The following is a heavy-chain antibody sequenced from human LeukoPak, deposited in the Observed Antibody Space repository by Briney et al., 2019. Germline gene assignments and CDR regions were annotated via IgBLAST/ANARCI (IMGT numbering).Heavy chain of an antibody. V-gene: IGHV3-21*01. D-gene: IGHD3-9*01. CDR3: ARGQSRYFDWYLGFFDY. CDR1: GFTFSSY. CDR2: ISSTSSYI. Sequence: GGSPRLSCAASGFTFSSYMNWVRQAPGKGLEWVSSISSTSSYIYYADSVKGRFTISRDNAKNSLYLQMNGLRANDTAVYYCARGQSRYFDWYLGFFDYWGQGTLVTVSS. J-gene: IGHJ4*02.